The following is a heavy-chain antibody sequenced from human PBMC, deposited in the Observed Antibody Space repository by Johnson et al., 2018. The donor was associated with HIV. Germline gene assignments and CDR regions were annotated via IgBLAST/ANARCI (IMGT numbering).Heavy chain of an antibody. CDR1: GFTFDDYA. D-gene: IGHD6-13*01. J-gene: IGHJ3*02. CDR2: LSWNSGSI. Sequence: VQLVESGGGLVQPGRSLRLSCAASGFTFDDYAMHWVRQAPGKGLEWVSGLSWNSGSIGYADSVKGRFTISRDNAKNSLYLQMNSLRAEDTALYYCAKAIISPRIAAAWAFDIWGQGTIVTVSS. V-gene: IGHV3-9*01. CDR3: AKAIISPRIAAAWAFDI.